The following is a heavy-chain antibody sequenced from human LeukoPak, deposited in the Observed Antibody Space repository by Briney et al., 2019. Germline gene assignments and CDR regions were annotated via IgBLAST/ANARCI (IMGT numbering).Heavy chain of an antibody. CDR2: INPHSGGT. D-gene: IGHD3-10*01. Sequence: ASVKVSCKASGYTFTDYYMHWVRQAPGQGLEWMGWINPHSGGTNFAQKFLGRVTMTRGTSISTAYVELSSLRSDDTAVYYCARDRGSGSYYIFDYWGQGTLVTVSS. J-gene: IGHJ4*02. CDR3: ARDRGSGSYYIFDY. CDR1: GYTFTDYY. V-gene: IGHV1-2*02.